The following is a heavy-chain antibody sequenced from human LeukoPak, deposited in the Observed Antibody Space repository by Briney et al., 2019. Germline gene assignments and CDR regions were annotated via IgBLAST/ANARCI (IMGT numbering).Heavy chain of an antibody. V-gene: IGHV1-8*01. Sequence: GASVTVSSRESGVIFTIHDINGVGQATGEGGEGMGWMNPNSGVRAYAQKFQGRVTMTRNTSISTAYMELSSLRSEDTAVYYCARGRTDYYESSGSFPALGYWGQGTLVTVSS. D-gene: IGHD3-22*01. CDR3: ARGRTDYYESSGSFPALGY. CDR1: GVIFTIHD. CDR2: MNPNSGVR. J-gene: IGHJ4*02.